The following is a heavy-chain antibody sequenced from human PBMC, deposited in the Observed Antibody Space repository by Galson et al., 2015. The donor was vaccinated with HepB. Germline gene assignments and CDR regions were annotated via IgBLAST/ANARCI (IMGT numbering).Heavy chain of an antibody. CDR2: IYPGDSDT. D-gene: IGHD2-2*02. CDR3: ARSPYCSSTSCYTKSPGHYYYYYMDV. Sequence: QSGAEVKKPGESLKISCKGFGYSFTSYWIGWVRQMPGKALEWMGIIYPGDSDTRYSPSFQGQVTISADKSISTAYLQWSSLKASDTAMYYCARSPYCSSTSCYTKSPGHYYYYYMDVWGKGTTVTVSS. J-gene: IGHJ6*03. V-gene: IGHV5-51*03. CDR1: GYSFTSYW.